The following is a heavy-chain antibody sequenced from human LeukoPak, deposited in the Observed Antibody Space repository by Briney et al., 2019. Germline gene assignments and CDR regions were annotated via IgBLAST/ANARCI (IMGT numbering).Heavy chain of an antibody. CDR3: ARDRLPHDY. CDR2: IKQDGSEK. CDR1: GFTFSTYA. J-gene: IGHJ4*02. V-gene: IGHV3-7*01. D-gene: IGHD4-11*01. Sequence: PGGSLRLSCAASGFTFSTYAITWLRQAPGKGLEWVANIKQDGSEKYYVDSVKGRFTISRDNAKNSLYLQMNSLRAEDTAVYYCARDRLPHDYWGQGTLVTVSS.